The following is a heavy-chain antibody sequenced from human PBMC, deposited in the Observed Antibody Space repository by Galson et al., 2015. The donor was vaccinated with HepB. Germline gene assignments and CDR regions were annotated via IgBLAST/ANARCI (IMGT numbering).Heavy chain of an antibody. V-gene: IGHV3-33*08. CDR2: IWYDGSNK. CDR3: ARGSRGWIWFGEFLFDY. CDR1: GFTFSSYG. Sequence: SLRLSCAASGFTFSSYGMHWVRQAPGQGLEWVAVIWYDGSNKYYADSVKGRFTISRDTSKNTLYLQMNSLRAEDTAVYYCARGSRGWIWFGEFLFDYWGQGTLVTVSS. D-gene: IGHD3-10*01. J-gene: IGHJ4*02.